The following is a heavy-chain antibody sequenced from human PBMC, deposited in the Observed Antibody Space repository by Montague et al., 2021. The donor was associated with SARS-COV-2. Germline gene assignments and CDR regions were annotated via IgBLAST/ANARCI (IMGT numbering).Heavy chain of an antibody. CDR3: ARHKAWNVAPYYFGY. D-gene: IGHD1-1*01. CDR1: GVSISSAHYC. J-gene: IGHJ4*02. Sequence: SETLSLTCTVSGVSISSAHYCWGWVRQTPGKGLEWIGNIFYDGTSRSNPSPNSRVTISVDTSKSQLSLRLSSVTAADTAVYFCARHKAWNVAPYYFGYWGQGTVVTVSS. CDR2: IFYDGTS. V-gene: IGHV4-39*01.